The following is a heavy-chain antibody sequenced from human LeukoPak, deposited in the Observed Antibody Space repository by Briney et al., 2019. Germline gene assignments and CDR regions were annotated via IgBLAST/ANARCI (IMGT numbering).Heavy chain of an antibody. Sequence: GRSLRLSCAASGFTFSRYAVSWVRQAPGKGLEWVSGITASGKTYYADSVKGRFTISRDNSKNTLYLQMNSLRAEDTAVYYCAKCEVSVVVPADWGQGTLVTVSS. D-gene: IGHD2-2*01. CDR3: AKCEVSVVVPAD. V-gene: IGHV3-23*01. CDR1: GFTFSRYA. CDR2: ITASGKT. J-gene: IGHJ4*02.